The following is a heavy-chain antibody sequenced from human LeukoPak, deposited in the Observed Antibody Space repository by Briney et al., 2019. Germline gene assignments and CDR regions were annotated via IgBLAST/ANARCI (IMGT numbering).Heavy chain of an antibody. D-gene: IGHD3-16*02. CDR3: AKVRDTFGLYYYMDV. CDR2: ISYHGRNK. CDR1: GFTFSSYG. V-gene: IGHV3-30*18. Sequence: PGRSLRLSCDASGFTFSSYGMHWVRQAPGKGREWVAAISYHGRNKNYADSVKGRCTISRDNTKKTLYLQMNSLSPEDTAVYYCAKVRDTFGLYYYMDVWGKGTTVIVSS. J-gene: IGHJ6*03.